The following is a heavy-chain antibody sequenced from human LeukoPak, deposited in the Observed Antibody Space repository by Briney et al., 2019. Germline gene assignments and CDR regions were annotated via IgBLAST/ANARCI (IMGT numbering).Heavy chain of an antibody. V-gene: IGHV3-30*02. D-gene: IGHD1-26*01. CDR2: IRYDGSNK. J-gene: IGHJ4*02. Sequence: GGSLRLSCAASGFTFSSCGMHWVRQAPGKGLEWVAFIRYDGSNKYYADSVKGRFTISRDNSKNTLYLQMNSLRAEDTAVYYCAKWPVYSGSYGHFDYWGQGTLVTVSS. CDR3: AKWPVYSGSYGHFDY. CDR1: GFTFSSCG.